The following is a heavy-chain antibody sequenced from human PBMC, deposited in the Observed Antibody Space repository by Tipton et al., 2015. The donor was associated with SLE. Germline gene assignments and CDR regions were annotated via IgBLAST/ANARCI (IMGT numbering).Heavy chain of an antibody. Sequence: TLSLTCAVSGYSISSGYYWSWIRQPPGKGLEWIGYIYYSGSTNYNPSLKSRVTISVDTSKNQFSLKLSSVTAADTAVYYCARGGYYDSSGYHLDYWGQGTLVTVSS. CDR1: GYSISSGYY. D-gene: IGHD3-22*01. CDR3: ARGGYYDSSGYHLDY. CDR2: IYYSGST. V-gene: IGHV4-61*01. J-gene: IGHJ4*02.